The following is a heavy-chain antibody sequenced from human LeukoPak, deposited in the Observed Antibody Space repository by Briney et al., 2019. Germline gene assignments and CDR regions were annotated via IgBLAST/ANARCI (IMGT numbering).Heavy chain of an antibody. Sequence: PGGSLRLSCATSGFSVSNNDMNWVRQAPGQGLEWVSVIYSGGSTDYADSVKGRFTISRDNSRHTMYLQMNILRAEDTAVYYCARGGDKYSSSPQDSWGQGTLVTVSS. D-gene: IGHD6-6*01. CDR2: IYSGGST. CDR1: GFSVSNND. V-gene: IGHV3-66*01. J-gene: IGHJ1*01. CDR3: ARGGDKYSSSPQDS.